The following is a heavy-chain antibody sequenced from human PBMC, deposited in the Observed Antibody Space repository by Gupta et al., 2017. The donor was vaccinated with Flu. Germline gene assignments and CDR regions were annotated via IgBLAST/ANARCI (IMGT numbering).Heavy chain of an antibody. CDR3: ARDNRSMVRGGIITGYYFDY. CDR1: GSSISSGYY. CDR2: IKHSGST. D-gene: IGHD3-10*01. J-gene: IGHJ4*02. Sequence: QVQLQESGPGLVKPSETLSLTCAVSGSSISSGYYWGGIRQPPGKGLEWIGSIKHSGSTYYNPSLKSRVTISVDTSKNQCSLKLSSVTAADTAVYYCARDNRSMVRGGIITGYYFDYWGQGTLVTVSS. V-gene: IGHV4-38-2*02.